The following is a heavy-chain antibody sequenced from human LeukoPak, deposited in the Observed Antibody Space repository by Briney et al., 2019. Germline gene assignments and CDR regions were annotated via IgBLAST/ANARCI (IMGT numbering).Heavy chain of an antibody. CDR1: GFTFSSYL. J-gene: IGHJ5*02. Sequence: GGSLRLSCAASGFTFSSYLMHWVRQAPGKGLVWVSRINTDGSSTTYADSVKGRFTVSRDNARNTLYMQMNSLRAEDTAMYYCARSTSSNWFDPWGQGTLVTVSS. V-gene: IGHV3-74*03. D-gene: IGHD2-2*01. CDR2: INTDGSST. CDR3: ARSTSSNWFDP.